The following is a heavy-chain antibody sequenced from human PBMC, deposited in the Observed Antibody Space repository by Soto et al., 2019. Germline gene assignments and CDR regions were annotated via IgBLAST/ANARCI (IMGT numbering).Heavy chain of an antibody. Sequence: PGGSLRLSCAASGFTFSSYSMNWVRQTPGKGLEWVAVISGSGYTIYYADSVKGRFTISRDNSKNTLYLQMNSLRAEDTAVYYCAKEWPIVVVVAATWWGQGTLVTVSS. J-gene: IGHJ4*02. V-gene: IGHV3-23*01. CDR3: AKEWPIVVVVAATW. CDR2: ISGSGYTI. D-gene: IGHD2-15*01. CDR1: GFTFSSYS.